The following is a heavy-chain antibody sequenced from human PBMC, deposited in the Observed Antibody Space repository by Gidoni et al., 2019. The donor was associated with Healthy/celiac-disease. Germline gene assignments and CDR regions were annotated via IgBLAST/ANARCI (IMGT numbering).Heavy chain of an antibody. D-gene: IGHD3-10*01. Sequence: EVQLVQSGAEVKKPGEALKISCKGSGYSFTSYWIGWVRQMPGQGLEWLGIIYPGDSDTRYSPSFQGQVTISADKSISTAYLQWSSLKASDTAMYYCARHDVYYGSGIGLAGKYYYMDVWGKGTTVTVSS. CDR2: IYPGDSDT. CDR1: GYSFTSYW. J-gene: IGHJ6*03. V-gene: IGHV5-51*01. CDR3: ARHDVYYGSGIGLAGKYYYMDV.